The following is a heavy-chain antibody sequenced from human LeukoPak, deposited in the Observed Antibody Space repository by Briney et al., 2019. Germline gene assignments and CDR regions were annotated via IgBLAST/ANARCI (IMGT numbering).Heavy chain of an antibody. Sequence: GGSLRLPCAASGFTFTRYDMHWVRQAPGKGLEWVAVISSDENKKDYANAVRGRFNIARDNSQNTLFVQMNSLRVEDTAVYYCVLGHYGGLFDNWGQGALVIVSS. CDR1: GFTFTRYD. J-gene: IGHJ4*02. V-gene: IGHV3-30-3*01. CDR2: ISSDENKK. CDR3: VLGHYGGLFDN. D-gene: IGHD4-23*01.